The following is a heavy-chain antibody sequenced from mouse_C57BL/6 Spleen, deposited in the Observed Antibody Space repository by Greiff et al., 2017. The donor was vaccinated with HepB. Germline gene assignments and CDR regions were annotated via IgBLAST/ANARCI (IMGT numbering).Heavy chain of an antibody. Sequence: EVQRVESGEGLVKPGGSLKLSCAASGFTFSSYAMSWVRQTPEKRLEWVAYISSGGDYIYYADTVKGRFTISRDNARNTLYLQMSSLKSEDTAMYYCTGLDYGSSWFAYWGQGTLVTVSA. CDR2: ISSGGDYI. CDR1: GFTFSSYA. V-gene: IGHV5-9-1*02. CDR3: TGLDYGSSWFAY. J-gene: IGHJ3*01. D-gene: IGHD1-1*01.